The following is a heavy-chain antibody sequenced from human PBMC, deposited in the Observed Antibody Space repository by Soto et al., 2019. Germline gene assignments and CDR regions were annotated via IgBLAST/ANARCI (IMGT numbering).Heavy chain of an antibody. D-gene: IGHD1-20*01. J-gene: IGHJ6*02. CDR3: AKDRDNRLLYYYNMDV. CDR2: ISYDGSNK. V-gene: IGHV3-30*18. Sequence: QVQLVESGGGVVQPGRSLRLSCRASGFTFSNYGMHWVRQAPGKGLEWVAVISYDGSNKYYADSVKGRFTISRDNSKNTVYLQMNSLRAEDTAVHYCAKDRDNRLLYYYNMDVWGQGTTVTVSS. CDR1: GFTFSNYG.